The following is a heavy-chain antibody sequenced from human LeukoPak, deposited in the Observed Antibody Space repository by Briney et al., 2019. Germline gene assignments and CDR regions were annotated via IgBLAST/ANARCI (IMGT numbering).Heavy chain of an antibody. CDR3: MRDYMGWFDP. CDR2: ISLDGSTE. D-gene: IGHD3-10*01. Sequence: GGSLRLSCVASGFSLGNFQMYWVRQAPGKGLEWVSIISLDGSTEFYADSVKGRFTISRDTASNTMHLEMNNLRTEDTAVYYCMRDYMGWFDPWGQGTLVTVSS. V-gene: IGHV3-30-3*01. J-gene: IGHJ5*02. CDR1: GFSLGNFQ.